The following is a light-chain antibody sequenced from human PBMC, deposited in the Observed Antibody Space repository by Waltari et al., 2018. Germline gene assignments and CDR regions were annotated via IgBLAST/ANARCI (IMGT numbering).Light chain of an antibody. Sequence: AIQMTQSPSSLSASVGARVTITSRASEDIRNDLGCYQKKQGKAPRLLVFAASTLQSGVPSRFSGSGSGTDFTLTISSLQPEDFATYFCLQDYIFPLTFGGGTTVEI. J-gene: IGKJ4*01. CDR2: AAS. CDR1: EDIRND. V-gene: IGKV1-6*01. CDR3: LQDYIFPLT.